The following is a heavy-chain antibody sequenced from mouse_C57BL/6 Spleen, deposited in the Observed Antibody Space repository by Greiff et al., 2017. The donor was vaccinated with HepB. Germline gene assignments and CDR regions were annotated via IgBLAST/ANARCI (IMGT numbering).Heavy chain of an antibody. CDR1: GYTFTDYY. J-gene: IGHJ4*01. D-gene: IGHD2-13*01. V-gene: IGHV1-26*01. Sequence: EVQLQQSGPELVKPGASVKISCKASGYTFTDYYMNWVKQSHGKSLEWIGDINPNNGGTSYNQKFKGKATLTVDKSSSTAYMELRSLTSEDSAVYYCARGDQRDYAMDYWGQGTSVTVSS. CDR2: INPNNGGT. CDR3: ARGDQRDYAMDY.